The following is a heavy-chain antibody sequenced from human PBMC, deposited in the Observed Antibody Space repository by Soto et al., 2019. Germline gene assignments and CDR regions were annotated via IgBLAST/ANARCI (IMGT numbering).Heavy chain of an antibody. CDR1: GYTLSNNYG. CDR2: INSYNGVT. CDR3: ARDRQNYGSLDY. J-gene: IGHJ4*02. V-gene: IGHV1-18*01. Sequence: QVQLMQSGAEVKNPGASVKVSCRASGYTLSNNYGISWVRQAPGQGLEWMGWINSYNGVTNNARKFQDRVTLTTDASTTTAYMELRSLRSDDTAIYYCARDRQNYGSLDYWGQGTPVTVSS. D-gene: IGHD4-17*01.